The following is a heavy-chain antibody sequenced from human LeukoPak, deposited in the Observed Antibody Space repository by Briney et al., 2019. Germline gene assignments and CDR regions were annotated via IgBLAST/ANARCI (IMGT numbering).Heavy chain of an antibody. D-gene: IGHD5-12*01. CDR1: GFTFSSYE. Sequence: GGSLTLSCAASGFTFSSYEMNCLREAPGKGLEWVSYISSSGSTIYYADSVKGRFTISRDNAKNSLYLQMNSLRAEDTAVYYCARATMDYYYYMDVWGKGTTVTVSS. V-gene: IGHV3-48*03. CDR2: ISSSGSTI. J-gene: IGHJ6*03. CDR3: ARATMDYYYYMDV.